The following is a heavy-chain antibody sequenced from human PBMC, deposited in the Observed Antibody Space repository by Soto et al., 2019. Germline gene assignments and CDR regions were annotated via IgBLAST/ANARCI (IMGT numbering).Heavy chain of an antibody. Sequence: SETLSLTCAVYGGSFSGYYWSWIRQPPGKGLEWIGEINHSGSTNCNPSLKSRVTISVDTSKNQFSLKLSSVTAADTAVYYCARGPRITIFGVVTNFDYWGQGTLVTVSS. CDR2: INHSGST. CDR3: ARGPRITIFGVVTNFDY. CDR1: GGSFSGYY. J-gene: IGHJ4*02. V-gene: IGHV4-34*01. D-gene: IGHD3-3*01.